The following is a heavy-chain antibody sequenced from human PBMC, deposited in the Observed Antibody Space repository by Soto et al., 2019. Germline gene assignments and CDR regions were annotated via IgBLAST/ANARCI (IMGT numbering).Heavy chain of an antibody. Sequence: LSLTCAVYGGSFSGYYWSWIRQPPGKGLEWIGEINHSGSTNYNPSLKSRVTISVDTSKNQFSLKLSSVTAADTAVYYCARTIAAAGTSFLDWFDPWGQGTLVTVSS. CDR3: ARTIAAAGTSFLDWFDP. J-gene: IGHJ5*02. V-gene: IGHV4-34*01. D-gene: IGHD6-13*01. CDR1: GGSFSGYY. CDR2: INHSGST.